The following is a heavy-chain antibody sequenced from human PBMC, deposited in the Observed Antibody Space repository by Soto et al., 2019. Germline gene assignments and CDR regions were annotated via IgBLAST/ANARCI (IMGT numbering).Heavy chain of an antibody. V-gene: IGHV4-34*01. CDR1: GGSFSGYY. Sequence: QVQLQQWGAGLLKPSETLSLTCAVYGGSFSGYYWSWIRQPPGKGLEWIGEINHSGSTNYNPSLKSRFTISVDTSKNQFSLKLSSVTAADTAVYYCARAPRHSSSWYWYWGQGTLVTVSS. CDR2: INHSGST. CDR3: ARAPRHSSSWYWY. D-gene: IGHD6-13*01. J-gene: IGHJ4*02.